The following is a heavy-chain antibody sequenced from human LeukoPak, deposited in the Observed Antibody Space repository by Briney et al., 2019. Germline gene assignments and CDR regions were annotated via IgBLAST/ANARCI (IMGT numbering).Heavy chain of an antibody. V-gene: IGHV1-18*01. CDR2: ISAYNGNT. Sequence: ASVKVSCKASGYTFTGYCISWVRQAPGQGLEWMGWISAYNGNTNYAQKLQGSVTMTTDTSTSTAYMELRSLRSDDTAVYYCARDPYVRSSSRYGMDVWGQGTTVTVPS. CDR1: GYTFTGYC. J-gene: IGHJ6*01. CDR3: ARDPYVRSSSRYGMDV. D-gene: IGHD6-13*01.